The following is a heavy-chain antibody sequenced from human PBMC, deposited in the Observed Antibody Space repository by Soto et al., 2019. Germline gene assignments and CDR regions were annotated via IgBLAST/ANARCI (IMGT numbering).Heavy chain of an antibody. Sequence: SLRLSCAASGFTFSDYYMSWIRQAPGKGLEWVSYISSSSSYTNYADSVKGRFTISRDNAKNSLYLQMNSLRAEDTAVYYCARARYGDYSHFDYWGQGTLVTVSS. CDR2: ISSSSSYT. CDR1: GFTFSDYY. V-gene: IGHV3-11*06. J-gene: IGHJ4*02. D-gene: IGHD4-17*01. CDR3: ARARYGDYSHFDY.